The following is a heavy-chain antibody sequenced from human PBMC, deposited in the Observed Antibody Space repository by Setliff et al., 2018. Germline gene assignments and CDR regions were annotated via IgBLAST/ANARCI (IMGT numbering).Heavy chain of an antibody. CDR1: DASIGGSGYY. D-gene: IGHD1-26*01. J-gene: IGHJ4*02. V-gene: IGHV4-39*07. CDR3: ANSAYLRELDY. Sequence: LSLTCTVSDASIGGSGYYWGWIRQPPGKGPEWIGNIHYSGSTHYNPSLKSRVTISVDTSKSQFSLKLTSVTAADAAVYYSANSAYLRELDYWGPGTLVTVSS. CDR2: IHYSGST.